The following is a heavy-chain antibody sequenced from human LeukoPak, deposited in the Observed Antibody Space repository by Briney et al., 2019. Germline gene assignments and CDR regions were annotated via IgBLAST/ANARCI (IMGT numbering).Heavy chain of an antibody. J-gene: IGHJ4*02. CDR2: IYTSGST. V-gene: IGHV4-61*02. Sequence: SETLSLTCTVSGDSISRGDYYWSWIRQPAGKGLEWIGRIYTSGSTNYNPSLKSRVTISVDTSKNQFSLKLSSVTAADTAVYYCARDIGYSYGFDYWGQGTLVTVSS. D-gene: IGHD5-18*01. CDR1: GDSISRGDYY. CDR3: ARDIGYSYGFDY.